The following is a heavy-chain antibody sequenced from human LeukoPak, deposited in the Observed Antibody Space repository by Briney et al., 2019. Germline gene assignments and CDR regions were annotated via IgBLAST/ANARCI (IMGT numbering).Heavy chain of an antibody. D-gene: IGHD2-2*02. J-gene: IGHJ5*02. Sequence: SETLSLTCAVYGGSFSGYYWSWIRQPPGKGLEWIGEINHSGSTNYNPPLKSRVTISVDTSKNQFSLKLSSVTAADTAVYYCARAANIVVVPAAIQRDNWFDPWGQGTLVTVSS. CDR3: ARAANIVVVPAAIQRDNWFDP. CDR2: INHSGST. V-gene: IGHV4-34*09. CDR1: GGSFSGYY.